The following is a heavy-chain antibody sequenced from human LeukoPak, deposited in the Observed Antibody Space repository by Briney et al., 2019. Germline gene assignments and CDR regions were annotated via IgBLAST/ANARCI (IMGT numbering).Heavy chain of an antibody. CDR3: AREDGYCSGGNCYSYFVS. D-gene: IGHD2-15*01. CDR1: GLTVSRKY. Sequence: PGGSLRLSCAASGLTVSRKYMSWVRQAPGKGLEWVAFIRKRGIETNYVDSVKGRFTITRDNARNSLFLQMNSLRAEDTAVYYCAREDGYCSGGNCYSYFVSWGQGTLVTVSS. CDR2: IRKRGIET. V-gene: IGHV3-7*01. J-gene: IGHJ4*02.